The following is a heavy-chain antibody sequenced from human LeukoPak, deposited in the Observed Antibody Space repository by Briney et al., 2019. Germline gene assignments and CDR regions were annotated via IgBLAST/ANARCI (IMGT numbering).Heavy chain of an antibody. Sequence: TGGSLRLSCAASGFTFSSYAMHWVRQAPGKGLEWVALIAYDASDKYYADSVKGRFTISRDNSKNTLYVQMNSPRAEDTAVYYCARSRRWLQLDFDYWGQGTLVTVSS. CDR3: ARSRRWLQLDFDY. J-gene: IGHJ4*02. D-gene: IGHD5-24*01. V-gene: IGHV3-30*04. CDR2: IAYDASDK. CDR1: GFTFSSYA.